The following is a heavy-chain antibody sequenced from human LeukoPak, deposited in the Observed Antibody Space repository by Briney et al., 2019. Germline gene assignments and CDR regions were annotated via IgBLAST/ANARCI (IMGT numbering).Heavy chain of an antibody. V-gene: IGHV4-61*02. CDR2: IYTSGST. CDR1: GVSISSGSYY. D-gene: IGHD3-3*01. Sequence: SQTLSLTCTVSGVSISSGSYYWSWIRQPAGRGLEWIGRIYTSGSTNYNPSLKSRVTMSVDTSKNQFSLKLSSVTAADTAVYYCARDVRGTYYDFWSGYWGFDYWGQGTLVTVSS. J-gene: IGHJ4*02. CDR3: ARDVRGTYYDFWSGYWGFDY.